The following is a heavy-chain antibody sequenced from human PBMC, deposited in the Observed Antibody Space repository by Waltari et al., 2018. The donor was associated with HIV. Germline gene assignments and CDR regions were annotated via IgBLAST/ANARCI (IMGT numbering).Heavy chain of an antibody. CDR1: GFTFSAYW. V-gene: IGHV3-7*01. CDR3: ARPQGGYSYGFNY. CDR2: IKQDGSEQ. Sequence: EVQLVESGGGLVQPGGSLRLSCAASGFTFSAYWMSWVRQAPGKGLEWVANIKQDGSEQYYVESVKGRFTISRDNAKNSLYLQMNSLRADDTAVYYCARPQGGYSYGFNYWGQGTLVTVSS. J-gene: IGHJ4*02. D-gene: IGHD5-18*01.